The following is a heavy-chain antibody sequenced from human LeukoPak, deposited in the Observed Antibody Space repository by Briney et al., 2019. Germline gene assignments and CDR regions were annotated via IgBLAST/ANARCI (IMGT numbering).Heavy chain of an antibody. CDR1: GYTFTSYY. V-gene: IGHV1-46*01. CDR3: ASATLADLYFEY. D-gene: IGHD2-2*02. Sequence: GASVKVSCKASGYTFTSYYMHWVRQAPGQGLEWMGIINPSGDITHNAQKFQGRVTLTKDMSTTTVYMELSSLRSEDTAVYYCASATLADLYFEYWGQGTLVTVSS. J-gene: IGHJ4*02. CDR2: INPSGDIT.